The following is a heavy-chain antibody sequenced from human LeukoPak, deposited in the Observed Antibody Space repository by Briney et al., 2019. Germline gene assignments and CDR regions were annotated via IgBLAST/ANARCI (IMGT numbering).Heavy chain of an antibody. CDR3: AKKGTEYYFDY. CDR2: ISSNGGST. J-gene: IGHJ4*02. CDR1: GFTFSSYA. V-gene: IGHV3-64*01. Sequence: GGSLRLSCAASGFTFSSYAMHWVRQAPGKGLEYVSAISSNGGSTYYANSVKGRFTISRDNSKNTLYLQMNSLRAEDTAVYYCAKKGTEYYFDYWGQGTLVTVSS. D-gene: IGHD1-14*01.